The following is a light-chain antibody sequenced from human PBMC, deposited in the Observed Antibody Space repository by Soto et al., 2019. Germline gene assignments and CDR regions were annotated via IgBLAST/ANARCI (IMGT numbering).Light chain of an antibody. CDR3: AAWDDSLNVV. CDR2: SNN. Sequence: QSVLTQPPSASGTPGQRVTISCSGSSSNIGSNTVNWYQQLPGTATKLLIYSNNQRPSGVPDRFSGSKSGTSASLAISGLQSEDEADYYCAAWDDSLNVVFGGGTKLTVL. J-gene: IGLJ2*01. V-gene: IGLV1-44*01. CDR1: SSNIGSNT.